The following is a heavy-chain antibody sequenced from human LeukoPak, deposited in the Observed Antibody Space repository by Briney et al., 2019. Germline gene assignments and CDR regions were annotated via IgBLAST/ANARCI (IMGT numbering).Heavy chain of an antibody. D-gene: IGHD3-22*01. CDR1: GGSISSSTYY. J-gene: IGHJ3*02. CDR3: ASLTTAEAFDI. Sequence: SETLSLTCTVSGGSISSSTYYWGWIRQPSGKGLEWIGSVYYNGSTYYNPSLKSRVTTSVDTSKNQFSLKLSSVTAADTAVYYCASLTTAEAFDIWGQGTMVTVSS. CDR2: VYYNGST. V-gene: IGHV4-39*07.